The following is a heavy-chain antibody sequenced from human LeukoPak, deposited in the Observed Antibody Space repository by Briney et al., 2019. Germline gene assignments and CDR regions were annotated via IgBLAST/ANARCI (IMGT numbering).Heavy chain of an antibody. CDR2: INHSGST. J-gene: IGHJ4*02. V-gene: IGHV4-34*01. D-gene: IGHD6-19*01. CDR3: ARGYSSGWFDY. CDR1: GGSFSGYY. Sequence: SETLSLTCAVYGGSFSGYYWGWIRQPPEKGLEWIGEINHSGSTNYHPSLKSRVTISVDTSKNQFSLKLSSVAAADTALYYCARGYSSGWFDYWGQGTLVTVSS.